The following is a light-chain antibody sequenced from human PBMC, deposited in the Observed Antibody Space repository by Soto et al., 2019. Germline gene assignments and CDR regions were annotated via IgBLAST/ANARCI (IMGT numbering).Light chain of an antibody. CDR1: SSNIGSIYD. CDR3: QSYDSSLSASV. V-gene: IGLV1-40*01. J-gene: IGLJ2*01. Sequence: QSVLTQPPSVSGNPGQRVTISCTGSSSNIGSIYDVSWYQQLPGTAPRLLIYGNNNRASGVPDRFSGSKSGTSASLAITGLQAEDEVDYYCQSYDSSLSASVFGGGTKLTVL. CDR2: GNN.